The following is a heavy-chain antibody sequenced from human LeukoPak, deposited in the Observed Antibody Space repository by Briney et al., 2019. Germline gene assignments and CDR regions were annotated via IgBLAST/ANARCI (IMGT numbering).Heavy chain of an antibody. Sequence: SQTLSLTCTVSGGSISSGGYYWSWIRKHPGKGLEWIGYIYYSGSTYYNPSLKSRVTISVDTSKNQFSLKLSSVTAADTAVYYCARDHYYDSSGPYSRYYYYGMDVWGQGTTVTVSS. CDR2: IYYSGST. V-gene: IGHV4-31*03. D-gene: IGHD3-22*01. CDR3: ARDHYYDSSGPYSRYYYYGMDV. CDR1: GGSISSGGYY. J-gene: IGHJ6*02.